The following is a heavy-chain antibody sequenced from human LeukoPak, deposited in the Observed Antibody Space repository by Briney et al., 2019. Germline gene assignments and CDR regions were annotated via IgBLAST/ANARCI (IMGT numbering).Heavy chain of an antibody. CDR3: ARGLMVRGVIITVDYYYYMDV. CDR1: GYTFTSYD. J-gene: IGHJ6*03. D-gene: IGHD3-10*01. V-gene: IGHV1-8*03. CDR2: MNPNSGNT. Sequence: ASVKVSXKASGYTFTSYDINWVRQATGQGLEWMGWMNPNSGNTGYAQKFQGRVTITRNTSISTAYMELSSLRSEDTAVYYCARGLMVRGVIITVDYYYYMDVWGKGTTVTVSS.